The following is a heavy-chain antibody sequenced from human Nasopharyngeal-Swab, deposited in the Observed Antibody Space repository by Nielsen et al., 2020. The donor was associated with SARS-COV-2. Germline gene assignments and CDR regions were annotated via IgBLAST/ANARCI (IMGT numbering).Heavy chain of an antibody. D-gene: IGHD6-13*01. CDR3: ARDYGSSWYGADAFDI. J-gene: IGHJ3*02. CDR2: INHSGST. Sequence: SETLSLTCAVYGGSFSGYYWSWIRQPPGKGLEWIGEINHSGSTNYNPSLKSRVTISVDTSKNQFSLKLSSVTAADTAVYYCARDYGSSWYGADAFDIWGQGTMVTVSS. V-gene: IGHV4-34*01. CDR1: GGSFSGYY.